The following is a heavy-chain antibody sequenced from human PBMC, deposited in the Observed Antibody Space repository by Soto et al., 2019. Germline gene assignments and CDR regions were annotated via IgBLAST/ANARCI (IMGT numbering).Heavy chain of an antibody. J-gene: IGHJ6*02. CDR1: GFTFDDYA. V-gene: IGHV3-9*01. D-gene: IGHD3-10*01. Sequence: DVQLVESGGDLEQPGRSLRLSCAASGFTFDDYAMHWVRQAPGKGLEWVSGISWNSGNIGYADSVKGRFTISRDNTKNSLYLQMNSLRPEDTALYYCAKDRYDYYGSGSNYGMDVWGQGTTVTVSS. CDR2: ISWNSGNI. CDR3: AKDRYDYYGSGSNYGMDV.